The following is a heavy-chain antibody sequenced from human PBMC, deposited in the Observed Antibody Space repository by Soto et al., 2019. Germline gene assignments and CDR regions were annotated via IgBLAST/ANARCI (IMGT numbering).Heavy chain of an antibody. CDR1: GFTVSSNY. J-gene: IGHJ4*02. V-gene: IGHV3-66*01. CDR3: ARESIVGATNTFDY. CDR2: IYSGGST. Sequence: EVQLVESGGGLVQPGESLRLSCAASGFTVSSNYMSWVRQAPGKGLEWVSIIYSGGSTYYADSVKGRFTISRDNSKNTLYLQMYSLRAEDTAVYYCARESIVGATNTFDYWGQGTLVTVSS. D-gene: IGHD1-26*01.